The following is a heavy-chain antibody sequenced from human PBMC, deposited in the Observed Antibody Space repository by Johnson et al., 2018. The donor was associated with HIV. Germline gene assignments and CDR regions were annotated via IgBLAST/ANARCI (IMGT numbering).Heavy chain of an antibody. CDR2: IRYDGSDK. CDR3: ARGSRDTFDNDDVHLLHAFDI. D-gene: IGHD3-16*01. Sequence: QVQLVESVGGVFHPGRSLRLSCATSGFTFSSYGMHWVRQAPGKGLEWVAFIRYDGSDKYHADSVKGRFTISRARSKNTLYLEMNTLIPKDTAMYYCARGSRDTFDNDDVHLLHAFDIWGQGTMVTVSS. J-gene: IGHJ3*02. CDR1: GFTFSSYG. V-gene: IGHV3-30*02.